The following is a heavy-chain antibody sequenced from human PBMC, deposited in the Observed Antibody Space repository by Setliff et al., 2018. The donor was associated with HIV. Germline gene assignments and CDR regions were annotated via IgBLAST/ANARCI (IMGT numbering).Heavy chain of an antibody. J-gene: IGHJ3*02. CDR2: IYYSGST. D-gene: IGHD3-22*01. CDR1: GGSISSTSYY. CDR3: ARGSSGSDRTEYDGAFDI. Sequence: SETLSLTCTVSGGSISSTSYYWGWIRQPPGKGLEWIVTIYYSGSTYYNPSLKSRVTISVDTSKNQFSLKMSSATAADTAIYYCARGSSGSDRTEYDGAFDIWGQGTVVTVSS. V-gene: IGHV4-39*07.